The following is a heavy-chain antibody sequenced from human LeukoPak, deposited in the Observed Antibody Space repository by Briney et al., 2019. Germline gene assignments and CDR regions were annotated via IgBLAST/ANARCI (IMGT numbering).Heavy chain of an antibody. Sequence: SAPTRVNPTQTLTLTFTFSGFSLGTSGVGVGCIRHPPGQALEWLALIYWDDDKRYSPSLKIRLTITKDTSKNQVLLTKTNMHPADTATYYCAHSMTMVRIVMIPSNAFDISVQATMVTVCS. J-gene: IGHJ3*02. D-gene: IGHD3-10*01. V-gene: IGHV2-5*02. CDR2: IYWDDDK. CDR1: GFSLGTSGVG. CDR3: AHSMTMVRIVMIPSNAFDI.